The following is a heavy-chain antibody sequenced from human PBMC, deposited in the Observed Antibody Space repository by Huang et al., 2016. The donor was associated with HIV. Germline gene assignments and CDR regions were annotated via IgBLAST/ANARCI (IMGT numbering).Heavy chain of an antibody. Sequence: QGRLMESGGGVVQPGGSLRLSCAASGFNFKGYGMHWVRQAPGKGLEWMSYLRNDGSDIYYADSVRGRFSISRDNSKNTLYLQMDGLRAEDTAVYYCAKILPTDSNFDYWGQGALVSVSS. J-gene: IGHJ4*02. V-gene: IGHV3-30*02. CDR2: LRNDGSDI. CDR3: AKILPTDSNFDY. CDR1: GFNFKGYG.